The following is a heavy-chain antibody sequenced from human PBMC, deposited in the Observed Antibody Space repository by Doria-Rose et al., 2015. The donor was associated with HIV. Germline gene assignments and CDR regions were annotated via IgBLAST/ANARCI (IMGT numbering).Heavy chain of an antibody. V-gene: IGHV4-30-4*01. Sequence: QVQLQESGPGLVRPSQTLSLTCTVSGDSISSGDSLWRWVRRVTGHGTEWIGYISSSGTTYYYPSLKGRLTISLDASKNQFSLNLNSVTAADTAVYYCARARNYGFPHFFDFWGQGTLVTVSS. CDR1: GDSISSGDSL. J-gene: IGHJ4*02. D-gene: IGHD3-10*01. CDR3: ARARNYGFPHFFDF. CDR2: ISSSGTT.